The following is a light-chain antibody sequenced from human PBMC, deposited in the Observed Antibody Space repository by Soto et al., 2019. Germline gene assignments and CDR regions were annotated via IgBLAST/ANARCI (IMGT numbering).Light chain of an antibody. CDR2: LTS. Sequence: DIVMTQSPLSLPVTPGESASISCRSSQSLLHSDGYNYLEWYVQKPGQSPQLLIYLTSHRASGVPDRFSCSGSVTDFSLQITRVEAEDVGVYYCMQSLPTWTFGQGTKVEI. J-gene: IGKJ1*01. CDR3: MQSLPTWT. CDR1: QSLLHSDGYNY. V-gene: IGKV2-28*01.